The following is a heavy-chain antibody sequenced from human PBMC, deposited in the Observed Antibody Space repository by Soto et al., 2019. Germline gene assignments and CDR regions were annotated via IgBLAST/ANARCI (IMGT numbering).Heavy chain of an antibody. Sequence: SVKVSCKASGYTFTGYYMHWVRQAPGQGLEWMGWINPNSGGTNYAQKFQGRVTMTRDTSISTAYMELSRLRSDDTAVYYCARDMDTAMVTGAFDIWGQGTMVTVSS. V-gene: IGHV1-2*02. D-gene: IGHD5-18*01. J-gene: IGHJ3*02. CDR3: ARDMDTAMVTGAFDI. CDR2: INPNSGGT. CDR1: GYTFTGYY.